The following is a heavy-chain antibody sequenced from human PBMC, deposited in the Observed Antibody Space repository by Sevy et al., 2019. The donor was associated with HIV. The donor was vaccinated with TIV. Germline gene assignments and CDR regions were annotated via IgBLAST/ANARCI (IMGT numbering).Heavy chain of an antibody. D-gene: IGHD1-20*01. CDR2: TYYRSKWYN. CDR3: ARDGLTYGGMDV. CDR1: RDSVSSNSAA. V-gene: IGHV6-1*01. Sequence: KQSQTLSLTCAISRDSVSSNSAAWNWIRQSPSRGLEWLGRTYYRSKWYNDYAVSVKSRITINPDTSKNQVSLQLNSVTPEDTAIYYCARDGLTYGGMDVWGQGTTVTVSS. J-gene: IGHJ6*02.